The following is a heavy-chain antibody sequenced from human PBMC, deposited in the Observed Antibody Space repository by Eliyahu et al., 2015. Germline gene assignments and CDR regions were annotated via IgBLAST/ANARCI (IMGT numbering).Heavy chain of an antibody. CDR3: AHGWSEDIVVVPAAPGFGFDP. J-gene: IGHJ5*02. V-gene: IGHV2-5*02. CDR1: GFXXSXSGXG. D-gene: IGHD2-2*01. Sequence: QITLKESGPTLVKPTQTLTLTCTFSGFXXSXSGXGVGWIRQPPGKALEWLALIYWDDDKRYSPSLKSRLTXTKDTSKNQVVLTMTNMDPVDTATYYCAHGWSEDIVVVPAAPGFGFDPWGQGTLVTVSS. CDR2: IYWDDDK.